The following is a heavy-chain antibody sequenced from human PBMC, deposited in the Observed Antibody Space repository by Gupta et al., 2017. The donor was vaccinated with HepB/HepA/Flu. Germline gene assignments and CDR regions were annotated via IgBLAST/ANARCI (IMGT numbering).Heavy chain of an antibody. CDR2: INHSGST. CDR1: GGSFSGYY. Sequence: QVQLQQWGAGLLKPSETLSLTCAVYGGSFSGYYWSWIRQPPGKGLEWIGEINHSGSTNYNPSLKSRVTISVDTSKNQFSLKLSSVTAADTAVYYCARNDYCRGGSCYSGDYYGMDVWGQGTTVTVSS. J-gene: IGHJ6*02. V-gene: IGHV4-34*01. D-gene: IGHD2-15*01. CDR3: ARNDYCRGGSCYSGDYYGMDV.